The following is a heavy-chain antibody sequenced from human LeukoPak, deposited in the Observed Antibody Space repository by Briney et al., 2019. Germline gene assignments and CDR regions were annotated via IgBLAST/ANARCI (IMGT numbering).Heavy chain of an antibody. CDR3: ARDSLRAAAGTRAFDI. CDR2: IIPIFGTA. V-gene: IGHV1-69*13. J-gene: IGHJ3*02. Sequence: GASVKVSCKASGGTFSSYAISWVRQAPGQGLEWMGGIIPIFGTANYAQKFQGRVTITADESTSTAYMELSSLRSEDTAVYYCARDSLRAAAGTRAFDIWGQGTMVTVSS. D-gene: IGHD6-13*01. CDR1: GGTFSSYA.